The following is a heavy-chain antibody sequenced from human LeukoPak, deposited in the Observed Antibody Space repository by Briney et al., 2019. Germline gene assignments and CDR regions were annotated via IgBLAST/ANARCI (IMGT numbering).Heavy chain of an antibody. J-gene: IGHJ4*02. CDR1: GFTFRSYS. D-gene: IGHD1-26*01. Sequence: GGPLRLSCGASGFTFRSYSMHWLRQAPGKGLEWVSSIGSDCTYEYSPDSVRGRFTISRDYAKNSLYLQMNSLSVEDAAVNYCATGEGGSYPRLYFYDWGQGTLFT. CDR2: IGSDCTYE. V-gene: IGHV3-21*01. CDR3: ATGEGGSYPRLYFYD.